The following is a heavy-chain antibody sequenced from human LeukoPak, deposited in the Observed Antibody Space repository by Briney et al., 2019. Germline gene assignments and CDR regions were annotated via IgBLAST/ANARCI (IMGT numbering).Heavy chain of an antibody. CDR3: ARVACSSSPCYHGVDV. J-gene: IGHJ6*02. CDR2: IYSGGST. CDR1: GFTVSSNY. Sequence: PGGSLRLSCAASGFTVSSNYMNWVRHAPGKGLEWVPLIYSGGSTDYADSVKGRFTVSRDNSKNTLYLQMNSLRAEDTAVYYCARVACSSSPCYHGVDVWGQGTTVTVSS. V-gene: IGHV3-66*01. D-gene: IGHD2-2*01.